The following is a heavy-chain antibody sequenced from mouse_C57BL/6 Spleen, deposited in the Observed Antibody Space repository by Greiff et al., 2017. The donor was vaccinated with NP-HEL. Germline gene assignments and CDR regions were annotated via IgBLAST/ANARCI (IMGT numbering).Heavy chain of an antibody. CDR2: ISSGSSTI. D-gene: IGHD1-1*01. CDR1: GFTFSDYG. CDR3: AREDYYGSSLYYYAMDY. J-gene: IGHJ4*01. Sequence: EVNVVESGGGLVKPGGSLKLSCAASGFTFSDYGMHWVRQAPEKGLEWVAYISSGSSTIYYADTVKGRFTISRDNAKNTLFLQMTSLRSEDTAMYYCAREDYYGSSLYYYAMDYWGQGTSVTVSS. V-gene: IGHV5-17*01.